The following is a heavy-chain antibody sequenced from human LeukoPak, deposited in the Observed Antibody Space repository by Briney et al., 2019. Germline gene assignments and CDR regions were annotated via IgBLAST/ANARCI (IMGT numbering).Heavy chain of an antibody. CDR2: IYTSGST. CDR1: GGSISSGSYY. D-gene: IGHD1-7*01. J-gene: IGHJ5*02. V-gene: IGHV4-61*02. CDR3: ARAGHNWNYLRWSVPLVGFDP. Sequence: SETLSLTCTVSGGSISSGSYYWNWIRQPAGKGLEWIGRIYTSGSTNYNPSLKSRVTMSVDTSKNQFSLKLSSVTAADTAVYYCARAGHNWNYLRWSVPLVGFDPWGQGTLVTVSS.